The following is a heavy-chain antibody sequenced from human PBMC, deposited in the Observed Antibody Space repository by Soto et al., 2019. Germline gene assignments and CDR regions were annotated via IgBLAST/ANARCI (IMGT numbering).Heavy chain of an antibody. V-gene: IGHV3-33*01. Sequence: QVQLVESGGGVVQPGRSLRLSCAASGFTFSSYGMHWVRQAPGKGLEWVAVIWYDGSNKYYADSVKGRFTISRDNSKNSLYMKMNSLRAEDTAVYYCSSDRGELLRVVDYWGQGTLVTVSS. CDR3: SSDRGELLRVVDY. J-gene: IGHJ4*02. D-gene: IGHD1-26*01. CDR1: GFTFSSYG. CDR2: IWYDGSNK.